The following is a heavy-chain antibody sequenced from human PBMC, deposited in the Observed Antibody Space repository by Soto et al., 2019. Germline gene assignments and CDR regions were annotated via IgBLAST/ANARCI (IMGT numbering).Heavy chain of an antibody. J-gene: IGHJ4*02. Sequence: QPGGSLRLSCAASGFSFSDSTMHWVRQASGKGLEWVGRIRTKADNYATAYGTSVKGRFTISRDDSKNTAYLQMNSLKTEDTAVYYCTRPGYYYHSSGHYPDYWGQGTLVTVSS. CDR3: TRPGYYYHSSGHYPDY. V-gene: IGHV3-73*01. D-gene: IGHD3-22*01. CDR2: IRTKADNYAT. CDR1: GFSFSDST.